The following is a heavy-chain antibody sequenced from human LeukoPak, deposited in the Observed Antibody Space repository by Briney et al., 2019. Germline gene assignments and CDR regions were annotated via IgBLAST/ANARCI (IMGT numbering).Heavy chain of an antibody. J-gene: IGHJ3*02. CDR1: GYTFIDYF. CDR2: IYPNSGGT. CDR3: ASVVAWLQFAGSAFDM. D-gene: IGHD5-24*01. V-gene: IGHV1-2*02. Sequence: ASVKDSCKASGYTFIDYFVHWVRPAPGRGLEWMGWIYPNSGGTNYAQKFQGRVTITRDTSINTAYMELTSLRSDQTAVFYCASVVAWLQFAGSAFDMCGQGAMVTVSS.